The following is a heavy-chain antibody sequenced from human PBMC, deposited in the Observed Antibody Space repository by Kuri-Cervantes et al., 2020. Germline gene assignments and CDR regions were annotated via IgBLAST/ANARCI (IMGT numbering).Heavy chain of an antibody. V-gene: IGHV5-51*01. D-gene: IGHD3-10*01. CDR1: GYKFSNYW. CDR2: IYPGDSDT. J-gene: IGHJ3*02. Sequence: GGSLRLSCKGSGYKFSNYWIGWVRQMPGKGLEWMGIIYPGDSDTRYSPSFQGQVTISADKSISTAYLQWSSLKASDTAMYYCARTGYYYGPGRPFDIWGQGTMVTVSS. CDR3: ARTGYYYGPGRPFDI.